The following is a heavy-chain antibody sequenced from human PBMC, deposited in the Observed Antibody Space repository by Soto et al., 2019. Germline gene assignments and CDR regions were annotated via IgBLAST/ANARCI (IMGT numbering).Heavy chain of an antibody. V-gene: IGHV4-59*05. CDR2: IYYSGST. Sequence: ETLSLTCTVSGGSIRSYYWSWIRQPPGKGLEWIGSIYYSGSTYYNPSLKSRVTISVDTSKSQFSLKLSSVTAADTAVYYCARHPGYGLYYFDYWGQGTLVTVSS. CDR3: ARHPGYGLYYFDY. CDR1: GGSIRSYY. J-gene: IGHJ4*02. D-gene: IGHD5-18*01.